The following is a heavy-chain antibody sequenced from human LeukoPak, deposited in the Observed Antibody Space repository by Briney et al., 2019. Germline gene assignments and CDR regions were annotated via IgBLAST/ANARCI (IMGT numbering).Heavy chain of an antibody. Sequence: PGGSLRLSCAASGFTFSSYAMSWVRQAPGKGLELVSAISGSGGSTYYADSVKGRFTISRDNSKNTLYLQMNSLRAEDTAVYYCAKTYYDFWSGYPPFDYWGQGTLVTVSS. CDR1: GFTFSSYA. V-gene: IGHV3-23*01. CDR3: AKTYYDFWSGYPPFDY. J-gene: IGHJ4*02. CDR2: ISGSGGST. D-gene: IGHD3-3*01.